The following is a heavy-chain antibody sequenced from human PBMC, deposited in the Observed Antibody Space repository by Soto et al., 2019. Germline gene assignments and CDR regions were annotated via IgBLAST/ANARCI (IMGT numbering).Heavy chain of an antibody. CDR2: IIPIFGTA. CDR3: ARDKRGSSSWYVFDY. Sequence: ASVKVSCKASGGTFSSYAISWVRQAPGQGLEWMGGIIPIFGTANYAQKFQGRVTITADESTSTAYMELSSLRSEDTAVYYCARDKRGSSSWYVFDYWGQGTLVTVSS. J-gene: IGHJ4*02. V-gene: IGHV1-69*13. CDR1: GGTFSSYA. D-gene: IGHD6-13*01.